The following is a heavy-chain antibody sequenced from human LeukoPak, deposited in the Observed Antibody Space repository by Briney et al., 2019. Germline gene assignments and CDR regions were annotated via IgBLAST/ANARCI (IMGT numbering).Heavy chain of an antibody. Sequence: SETLSLTCAVYGGSFSGYYWSWIRQPPGKGLEWIGEINHSGSTNYNPSLKSRVTMSVDTSKNQFSLKLSSVTAADTAVYYCARARGEMVAFDIWGQGTMVTVSS. V-gene: IGHV4-34*01. CDR2: INHSGST. CDR1: GGSFSGYY. CDR3: ARARGEMVAFDI. D-gene: IGHD3-10*01. J-gene: IGHJ3*02.